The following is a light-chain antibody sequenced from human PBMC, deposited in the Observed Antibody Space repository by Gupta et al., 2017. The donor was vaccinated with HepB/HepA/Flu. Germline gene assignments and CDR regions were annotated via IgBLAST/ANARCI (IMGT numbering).Light chain of an antibody. V-gene: IGKV1-39*01. CDR3: QQTDNTPWT. CDR2: AAS. J-gene: IGKJ1*01. Sequence: QMTQSPSSLSASVGDRVTITCRASQSISSYLNWYQQKPGKAPELLIYAASTLQTGVPSRFSGSGSGTDFTLSVSRLQPEDFATYYCQQTDNTPWTFGEGTKVEIK. CDR1: QSISSY.